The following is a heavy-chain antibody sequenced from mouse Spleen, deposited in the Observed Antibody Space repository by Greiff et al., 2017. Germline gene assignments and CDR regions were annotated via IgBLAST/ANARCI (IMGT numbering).Heavy chain of an antibody. CDR1: GFTFSSYA. CDR2: ISSGGGNT. D-gene: IGHD1-1*01. J-gene: IGHJ4*01. CDR3: ARHGLDTTVVGAMDY. V-gene: IGHV5-9-3*01. Sequence: EVHLVESGGGLVKLGGSLKLSCAASGFTFSSYAMSWVRQTPEKRLEWVATISSGGGNTYYPDSVKGRFTISRDNAKNTLYLQMSSLKSEDTAMYYCARHGLDTTVVGAMDYWGQGTSVTVSS.